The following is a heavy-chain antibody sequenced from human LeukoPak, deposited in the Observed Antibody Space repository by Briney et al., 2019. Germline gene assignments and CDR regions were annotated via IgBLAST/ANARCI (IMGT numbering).Heavy chain of an antibody. Sequence: PSETLSLTCTVSGGSISSYYWSWIRQPLGKGLEWIGYIYYSGSTNYNPSLKSRVTISVDTSKNQFSLKLSSVTAADTAVYYCARGTDVNDYFDYWGQGTLVTVSS. CDR2: IYYSGST. J-gene: IGHJ4*02. CDR1: GGSISSYY. V-gene: IGHV4-59*01. CDR3: ARGTDVNDYFDY.